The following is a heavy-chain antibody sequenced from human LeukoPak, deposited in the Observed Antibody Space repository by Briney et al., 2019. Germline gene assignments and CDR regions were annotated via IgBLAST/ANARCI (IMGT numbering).Heavy chain of an antibody. CDR3: ARHYYYDSSGSRDAFDI. D-gene: IGHD3-22*01. CDR2: INHSGST. CDR1: GSSMSSDYY. Sequence: SETLSLTCTVSGSSMSSDYYWGWIRQPPGKGLEWIGEINHSGSTNYNPSLKSRVTISVDTSKNQFSLKMSSVTAADTAVYYCARHYYYDSSGSRDAFDIWGQGTMVTVSS. V-gene: IGHV4-38-2*02. J-gene: IGHJ3*02.